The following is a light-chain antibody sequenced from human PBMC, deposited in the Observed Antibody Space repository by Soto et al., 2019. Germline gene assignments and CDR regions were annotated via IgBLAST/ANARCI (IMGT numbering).Light chain of an antibody. J-gene: IGLJ1*01. V-gene: IGLV2-14*01. CDR2: EVT. CDR1: TSDIAGYNY. CDR3: NSYTSASFYV. Sequence: QSALAQPASVSGSPGQSITISCTGTTSDIAGYNYVSWYQQHPGKAPKLLIYEVTSRASGVSHRFSGSKSGNTASLNISGLQAEDEAEYYCNSYTSASFYVFGTGTKVTVL.